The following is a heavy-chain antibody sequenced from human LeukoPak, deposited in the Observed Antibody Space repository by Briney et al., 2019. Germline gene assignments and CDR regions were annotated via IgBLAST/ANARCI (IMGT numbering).Heavy chain of an antibody. V-gene: IGHV1-45*03. CDR3: ATTRSGNSHFDY. Sequence: GSSVKDSCKASGYTFTYRYLHWVRQAPRQALEWMGWITPFNGNTNYAQKFQDRVTITRDRSMSTAYMELSSLGSEDTAMYYCATTRSGNSHFDYWGQRTLVTVSS. CDR2: ITPFNGNT. CDR1: GYTFTYRY. D-gene: IGHD4-23*01. J-gene: IGHJ4*02.